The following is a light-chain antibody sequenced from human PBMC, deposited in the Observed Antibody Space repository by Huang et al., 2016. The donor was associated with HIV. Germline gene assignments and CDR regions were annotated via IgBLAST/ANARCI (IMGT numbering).Light chain of an antibody. Sequence: IQMTTSPTSLSASVRDRVSTVCRASQSISTYLNWYQQKPGKAPKLLISSASTLHSGVPSSFSVSGAGTEFTLTIRGLQLDDFATYYCQQSYSALSSFGPGTRL. CDR3: QQSYSALSS. J-gene: IGKJ5*01. CDR2: SAS. CDR1: QSISTY. V-gene: IGKV1-39*01.